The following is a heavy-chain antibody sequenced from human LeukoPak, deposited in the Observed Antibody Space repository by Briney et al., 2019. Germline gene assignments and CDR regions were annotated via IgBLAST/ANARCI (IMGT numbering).Heavy chain of an antibody. CDR1: GGSISSYY. Sequence: PSETLSLTCTVSGGSISSYYWSWIRQPPGKGLEWIGYIYYSGSTNYNPPLKSRVTISVDTSKNQFSLKLSSVTAADTAVYYCARDRSTNYYYYGMDVWGQGTTVTVSS. V-gene: IGHV4-59*01. CDR3: ARDRSTNYYYYGMDV. J-gene: IGHJ6*02. CDR2: IYYSGST.